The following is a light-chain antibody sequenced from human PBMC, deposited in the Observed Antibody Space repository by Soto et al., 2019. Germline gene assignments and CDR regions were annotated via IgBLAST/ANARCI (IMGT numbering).Light chain of an antibody. CDR3: QQYDSTGVT. V-gene: IGKV3-20*01. CDR2: GAS. CDR1: QSVSSGY. Sequence: EIVLTQSPGTLSLSPGERATLSCRASQSVSSGYLAWYQQKPGQAPRLLIYGASSRATGIPDRFSGSGSGTDFTLTISRLEPEDFAVYYYQQYDSTGVTFGPGTKVDIK. J-gene: IGKJ3*01.